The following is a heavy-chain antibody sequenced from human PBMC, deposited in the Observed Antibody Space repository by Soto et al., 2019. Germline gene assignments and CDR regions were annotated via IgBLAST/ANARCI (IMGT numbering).Heavy chain of an antibody. CDR2: FVPVFGSA. CDR3: VREDDTTGSYSWFDP. J-gene: IGHJ5*02. D-gene: IGHD3-9*01. CDR1: GAAFNTIT. V-gene: IGHV1-69*01. Sequence: QVQLVQSGAEVKQPGSSVRVSCKASGAAFNTITINWVRQAPGQGLEWMGGFVPVFGSATYAQKFPGRVAITADASTSTFYMELSRLNSEDTALYYCVREDDTTGSYSWFDPWGQGTLVTVSS.